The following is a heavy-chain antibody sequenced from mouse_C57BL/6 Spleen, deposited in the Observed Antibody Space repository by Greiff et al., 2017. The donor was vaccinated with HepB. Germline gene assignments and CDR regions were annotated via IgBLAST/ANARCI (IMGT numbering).Heavy chain of an antibody. J-gene: IGHJ1*03. Sequence: QVQLQQSGAELVKPGASVKLSCKASGYTFTSYWMHWVKQRPGQGLEWIGMIHPNSGSTNYNEKFKSKATLTVDKSSSTAYMQLSSLTSEDSAVYYCARWGDFGNFDVWGTGTTVTVSS. V-gene: IGHV1-64*01. CDR1: GYTFTSYW. CDR2: IHPNSGST. CDR3: ARWGDFGNFDV. D-gene: IGHD3-1*01.